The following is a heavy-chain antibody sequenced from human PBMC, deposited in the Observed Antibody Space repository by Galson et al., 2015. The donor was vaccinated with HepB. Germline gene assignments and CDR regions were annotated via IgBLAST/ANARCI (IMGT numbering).Heavy chain of an antibody. V-gene: IGHV4-59*01. CDR2: IYYSGST. J-gene: IGHJ3*02. CDR3: VRTPPQDDAFDI. D-gene: IGHD2-15*01. Sequence: QVQLQESGPGLVKPSETLSLTCTVSGGSISSYYWSWIRQPPGKGLEWIGYIYYSGSTNYNPSLKSRVTISVDTSKNQFSLKLSSVTAADTAVYYCVRTPPQDDAFDIWGQGTMVTVSS. CDR1: GGSISSYY.